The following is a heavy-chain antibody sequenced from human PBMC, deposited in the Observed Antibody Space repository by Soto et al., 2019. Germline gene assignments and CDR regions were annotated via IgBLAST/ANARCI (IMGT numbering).Heavy chain of an antibody. CDR2: ISSSSSTI. D-gene: IGHD3-3*01. J-gene: IGHJ4*02. Sequence: GESLKISCAASGFTFSSYSMNWVRQAPGKGLEWVSYISSSSSTIYYADSVKGRFTISRDNAKNSLYLQMNSLRDEDTAVYCCARDPRFLEWLFDYWGQGTLVTVSS. V-gene: IGHV3-48*02. CDR3: ARDPRFLEWLFDY. CDR1: GFTFSSYS.